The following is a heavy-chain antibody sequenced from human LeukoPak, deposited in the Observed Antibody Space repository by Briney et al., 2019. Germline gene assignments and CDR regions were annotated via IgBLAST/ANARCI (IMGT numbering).Heavy chain of an antibody. J-gene: IGHJ2*01. CDR1: GGSISSSTYY. D-gene: IGHD6-19*01. CDR2: ISYSGNS. CDR3: AAVDVAVAGNDWYFDL. V-gene: IGHV4-39*01. Sequence: PSETLSLTCNVSGGSISSSTYYWGWIRQPPGKGLEWMGGISYSGNSYDNPSLKSRVNIFADTSKNQFSLKVKSVTAADTAAYYCAAVDVAVAGNDWYFDLWGRGTLVTVSS.